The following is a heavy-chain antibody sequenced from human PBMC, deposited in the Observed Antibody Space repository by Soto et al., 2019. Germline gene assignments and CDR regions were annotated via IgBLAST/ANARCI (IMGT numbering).Heavy chain of an antibody. CDR2: ITGTGDST. D-gene: IGHD3-3*01. J-gene: IGHJ4*02. CDR1: AFTFSSYS. V-gene: IGHV3-23*01. CDR3: AKDRAVLRFLEWLSGFDF. Sequence: GGSLRLSCTASAFTFSSYSMSWVRQAPGGGLEWVSSITGTGDSTYYTDSVKGRFTISRDNSKNTLYLQMNGLRAEDTAVYYCAKDRAVLRFLEWLSGFDFWGQGTLVTVSS.